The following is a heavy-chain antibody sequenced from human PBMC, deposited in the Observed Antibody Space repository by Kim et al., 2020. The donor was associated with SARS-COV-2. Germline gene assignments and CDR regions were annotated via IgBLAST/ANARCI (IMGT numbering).Heavy chain of an antibody. J-gene: IGHJ4*02. Sequence: SETLSLTCTVSGGSISSSSYYWGWIRQPPGKGLEWIGSIYYSGSTYYNPSLTSRVTISVDTSKNQFSLKLSSVTAADTAVYYCARLQQLSSIYYFDYWGQGTLVTVSS. D-gene: IGHD6-13*01. CDR1: GGSISSSSYY. CDR2: IYYSGST. V-gene: IGHV4-39*01. CDR3: ARLQQLSSIYYFDY.